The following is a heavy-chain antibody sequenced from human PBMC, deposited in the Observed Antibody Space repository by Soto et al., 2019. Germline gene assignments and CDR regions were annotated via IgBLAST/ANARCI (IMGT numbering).Heavy chain of an antibody. V-gene: IGHV1-69*02. J-gene: IGHJ4*02. CDR3: ARGPLVVLNYFDS. CDR2: ILPIIDIP. D-gene: IGHD2-2*01. Sequence: QVQLVQSGAEVKKPGSSVKVSCKASGGTFRNYPINWVRQAPGQGLEWMGSILPIIDIPDYAQNFQARLTITADKSTSTAYMELSSLRSEDTAMYFCARGPLVVLNYFDSWGKGTLVTVSS. CDR1: GGTFRNYP.